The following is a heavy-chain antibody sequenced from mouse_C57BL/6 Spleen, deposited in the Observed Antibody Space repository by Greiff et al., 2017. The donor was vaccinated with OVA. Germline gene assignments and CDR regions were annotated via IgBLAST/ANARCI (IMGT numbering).Heavy chain of an antibody. J-gene: IGHJ1*03. CDR3: ARWGYGSSWYFDV. CDR1: GYTFTSYW. V-gene: IGHV1-55*01. CDR2: IYPGSGST. D-gene: IGHD1-1*01. Sequence: VQLQQPGAELVKPGASVKMSCKASGYTFTSYWITWVKQRPGQGLEWIGDIYPGSGSTNYNEKFKSKATLTVDTSSSTAYMRLSSLTSEDSAVYYCARWGYGSSWYFDVWGTGTAGTVSS.